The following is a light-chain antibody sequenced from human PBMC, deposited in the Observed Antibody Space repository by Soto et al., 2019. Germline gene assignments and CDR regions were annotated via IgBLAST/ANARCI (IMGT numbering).Light chain of an antibody. V-gene: IGKV1-5*01. CDR3: QQYNSYPGT. CDR1: QSISSW. Sequence: DIQMTQSPSTLSASVGDRVTITCRASQSISSWLAWYQQKPGKAPKPMIYDASSLESGVPSRFSGSGSGKEFTLTISSLHPDDFATYYCQQYNSYPGTFGQGTKVDIK. CDR2: DAS. J-gene: IGKJ1*01.